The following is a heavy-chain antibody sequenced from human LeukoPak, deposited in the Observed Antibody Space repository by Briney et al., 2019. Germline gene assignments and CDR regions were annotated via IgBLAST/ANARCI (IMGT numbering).Heavy chain of an antibody. D-gene: IGHD4-17*01. Sequence: SETLSLTCAVYGGSFSGYYWSWIRQPPGKGLEWIGYIYYSGSTNYNPSLKSRVTISVDTSKNQFSLKLSSVTAADTAVYYCARHPRGYGDPYYFDYWGQGTLVTVSS. CDR1: GGSFSGYY. V-gene: IGHV4-59*08. CDR2: IYYSGST. CDR3: ARHPRGYGDPYYFDY. J-gene: IGHJ4*02.